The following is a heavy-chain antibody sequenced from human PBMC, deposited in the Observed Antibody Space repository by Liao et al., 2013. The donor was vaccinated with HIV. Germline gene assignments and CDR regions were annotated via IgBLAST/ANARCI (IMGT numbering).Heavy chain of an antibody. CDR2: ISGTGIT. CDR1: GDSISSGSHY. CDR3: ARWSNGRFGARDAFDV. D-gene: IGHD3-3*01. Sequence: QVQLQESGPGLVKPSQTLSLACTVSGDSISSGSHYWTWIRQPAGRGLEWIGRISGTGITNYSPSLESRVTISVDTSKNTFSLRLTSVTAADTAVYYCARWSNGRFGARDAFDVWGQGTVVTVSS. J-gene: IGHJ3*01. V-gene: IGHV4-61*02.